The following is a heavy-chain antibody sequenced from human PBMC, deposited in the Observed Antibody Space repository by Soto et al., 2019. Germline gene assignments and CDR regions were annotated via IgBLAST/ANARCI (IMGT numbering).Heavy chain of an antibody. CDR3: ARRWGEGRVDY. CDR2: IYHSGNT. CDR1: GGSISSSNW. D-gene: IGHD3-10*01. J-gene: IGHJ4*02. V-gene: IGHV4-4*02. Sequence: QVQLQESGPGLVKPSGTLSLTCAVSGGSISSSNWWSWVRQPPGKGLEWIGEIYHSGNTNYNPALKSRGTMAVDKSRNQCSLKRSSVTAADTAVHYCARRWGEGRVDYWGQGTLVTVSS.